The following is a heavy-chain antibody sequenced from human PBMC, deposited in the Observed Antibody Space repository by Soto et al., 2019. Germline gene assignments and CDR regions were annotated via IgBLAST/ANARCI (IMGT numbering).Heavy chain of an antibody. J-gene: IGHJ4*02. CDR3: AASIAVAGKVVDY. CDR2: INHSGST. D-gene: IGHD6-19*01. V-gene: IGHV4-34*01. Sequence: QVQVQQWGAGLLKPSETLSLTCAVYGGSFSGYYWSWIRQPPGKGLEWIGEINHSGSTNYNPSLKSRVTISVDTSKNQFSLKLSSVTAADTAVYYCAASIAVAGKVVDYWGQGTLVTVSS. CDR1: GGSFSGYY.